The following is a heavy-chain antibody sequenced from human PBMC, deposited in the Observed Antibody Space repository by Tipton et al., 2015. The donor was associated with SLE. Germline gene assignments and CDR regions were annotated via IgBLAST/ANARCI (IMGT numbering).Heavy chain of an antibody. CDR2: VHSSGST. J-gene: IGHJ5*02. D-gene: IGHD5-12*01. V-gene: IGHV4-59*11. CDR3: ATSGYDFLSWFDP. CDR1: GGSISSHY. Sequence: LRLSCTVSGGSISSHYWSWIRQPPGKRLEWIGHVHSSGSTFYNPSLKSRVSISMDTSKNQVPLRMTSVTAADTAVYYCATSGYDFLSWFDPWGQGTPVTVSS.